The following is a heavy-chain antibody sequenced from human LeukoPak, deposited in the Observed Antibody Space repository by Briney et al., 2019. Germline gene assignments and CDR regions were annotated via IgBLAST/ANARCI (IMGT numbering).Heavy chain of an antibody. J-gene: IGHJ3*02. Sequence: PSETLSLTCNVSGGXISGSSSYWGWIRQSPGRGLEWIGSIYYSDSGQMFYNPSLKGRVTMSADTSKNQFSLRVTSVTAADTAMYYCARRPPALGAFDIWGQGAMVSVSS. CDR3: ARRPPALGAFDI. CDR2: IYYSDSGQM. CDR1: GGXISGSSSY. V-gene: IGHV4-39*01.